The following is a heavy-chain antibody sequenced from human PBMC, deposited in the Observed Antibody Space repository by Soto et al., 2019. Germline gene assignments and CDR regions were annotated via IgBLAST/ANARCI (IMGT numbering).Heavy chain of an antibody. CDR1: GFTFSSYA. Sequence: GGYLRLSCAASGFTFSSYAMSWVRQAPGKGLEWVSAISGSGGSTYYADSVKGRFTISRDNSKNTLYLQMNSLRAEDTAVYYCSKHVDTAPDHFDYWGQATLVTVCS. V-gene: IGHV3-23*01. CDR3: SKHVDTAPDHFDY. CDR2: ISGSGGST. J-gene: IGHJ4*02. D-gene: IGHD5-18*01.